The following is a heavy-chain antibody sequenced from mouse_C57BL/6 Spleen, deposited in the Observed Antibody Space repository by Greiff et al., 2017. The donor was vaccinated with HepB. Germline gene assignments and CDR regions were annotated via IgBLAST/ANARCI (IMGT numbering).Heavy chain of an antibody. J-gene: IGHJ2*01. Sequence: VQLQQSGAELVKPAASLKLSCTASGYNIKDIYIHWVKQRPEKGLERIRRTDPANGNTKYDPKFQGKATITADTSSNTAYLQLSSLTSEDTAVYYCRISTINAWGQGNTRTVSS. V-gene: IGHV14-3*02. CDR3: RISTINA. D-gene: IGHD5-2*01. CDR2: TDPANGNT. CDR1: GYNIKDIY.